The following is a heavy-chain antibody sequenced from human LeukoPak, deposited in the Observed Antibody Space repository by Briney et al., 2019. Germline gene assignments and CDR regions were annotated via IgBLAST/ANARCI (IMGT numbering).Heavy chain of an antibody. CDR3: ASSSGHLPYYMDV. CDR2: ITDSGDYT. CDR1: VFTCSSYA. D-gene: IGHD2-8*02. V-gene: IGHV3-23*01. Sequence: GGSLRLSCVASVFTCSSYAMSWVRQAPGKGLEWVSAITDSGDYTNYADSVKGRFTTSRDNSKNTLYLQMNSLRAEDTAVYYCASSSGHLPYYMDVWGKGTTVTISS. J-gene: IGHJ6*03.